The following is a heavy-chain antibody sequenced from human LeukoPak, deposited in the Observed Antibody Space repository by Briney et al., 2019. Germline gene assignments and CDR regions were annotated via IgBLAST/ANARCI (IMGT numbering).Heavy chain of an antibody. CDR1: GGSISGYY. J-gene: IGHJ6*03. D-gene: IGHD4-17*01. Sequence: SETLSLTCTVSGGSISGYYWSWIRQPPGKGLEWIGEINHSGSTNYNPSLKSRVTISVDTSKNQFSLKLSSVTAADTAVYYCARLVSTTVTPGVYYYYMDVWGKGTTVTVSS. CDR2: INHSGST. CDR3: ARLVSTTVTPGVYYYYMDV. V-gene: IGHV4-34*01.